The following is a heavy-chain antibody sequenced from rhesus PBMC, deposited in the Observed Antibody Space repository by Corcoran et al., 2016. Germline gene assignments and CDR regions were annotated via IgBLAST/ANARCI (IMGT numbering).Heavy chain of an antibody. V-gene: IGHV4-93*02. CDR3: ARHLGSSYGWRFDV. J-gene: IGHJ5-1*01. D-gene: IGHD6-43*01. Sequence: QVQLQESGPAVVKPSETLSLTCAVSGGSYRRRNWWVRNPHSAGKGLEWIGGIHDSTVNTVFSPSLKGRVTLSIDTSQNQFSLKLSSVTAADTAVYFCARHLGSSYGWRFDVWGAGVLVTVSS. CDR1: GGSYRRRNW. CDR2: IHDSTVNT.